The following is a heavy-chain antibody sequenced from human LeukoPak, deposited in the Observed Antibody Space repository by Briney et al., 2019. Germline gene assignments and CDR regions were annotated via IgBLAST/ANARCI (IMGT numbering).Heavy chain of an antibody. D-gene: IGHD6-13*01. CDR1: GGSFSGYY. Sequence: PSETLSLTCAVYGGSFSGYYWSWLRQPPGKGLEWIGEINHSGSTTYNPSLKSRVTISIDTSKNQFSLKLSSVTAADTAVYYCARADIAATGTPFDYWGQGTLVTVSS. J-gene: IGHJ4*02. CDR2: INHSGST. V-gene: IGHV4-34*01. CDR3: ARADIAATGTPFDY.